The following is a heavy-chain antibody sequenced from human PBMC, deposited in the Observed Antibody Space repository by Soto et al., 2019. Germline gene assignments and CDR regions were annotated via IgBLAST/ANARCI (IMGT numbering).Heavy chain of an antibody. CDR3: AKDLSPPTVTTYSLGYYFDY. Sequence: EVQLLESGGGLVQPGGSLRLSCAASGFTFSSYAMSWVRQAPGKGLEWVSAISGSGGSTYYADSVKGRFTISRDNSNNTLFLQMNSLRAEDTAVYYCAKDLSPPTVTTYSLGYYFDYWGQGTQVTVSS. CDR2: ISGSGGST. J-gene: IGHJ4*02. D-gene: IGHD4-4*01. CDR1: GFTFSSYA. V-gene: IGHV3-23*01.